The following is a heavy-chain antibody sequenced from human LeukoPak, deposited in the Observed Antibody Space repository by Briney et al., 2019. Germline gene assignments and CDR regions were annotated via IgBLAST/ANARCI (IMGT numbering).Heavy chain of an antibody. V-gene: IGHV1-69*04. J-gene: IGHJ6*02. CDR2: IIPILGIA. Sequence: AASVKVSCKASGRTFSSYTISWVRQAPGQGLEWMGRIIPILGIANYAQKFQGRVTITADKSTSTAYMELSSLRSEDTAVYYCARDSIVVVVAATGSYYGMDVWGQGTTVTVSS. CDR3: ARDSIVVVVAATGSYYGMDV. CDR1: GRTFSSYT. D-gene: IGHD2-15*01.